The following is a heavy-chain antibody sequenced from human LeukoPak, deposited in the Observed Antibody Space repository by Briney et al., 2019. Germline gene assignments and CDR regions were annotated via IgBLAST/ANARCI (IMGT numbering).Heavy chain of an antibody. CDR3: ARAGAMVRGYNWFDP. V-gene: IGHV4-59*08. D-gene: IGHD3-10*01. J-gene: IGHJ5*02. CDR1: GGSISSYY. Sequence: SETLSLTCTVSGGSISSYYWSWIRQPPGKGLEWIGYIYYSGSTNYNPSLKSRVTISVDTSKNQFSLKLSSVTAADTAVYYCARAGAMVRGYNWFDPWGQGTLVTVSS. CDR2: IYYSGST.